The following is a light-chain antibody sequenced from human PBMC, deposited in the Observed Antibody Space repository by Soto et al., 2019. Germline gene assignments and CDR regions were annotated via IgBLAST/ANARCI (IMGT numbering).Light chain of an antibody. CDR3: SSYTSSSTPYV. CDR1: SSDVGGYNY. CDR2: DVS. J-gene: IGLJ1*01. Sequence: QSALTQPASVSGSPGPSITISCTGTSSDVGGYNYVSWYQQHPGQAPKLMIYDVSNRPSGVSNRFSGSKSGNTASLTISGLQAEDEADYYCSSYTSSSTPYVVGTGTQLTV. V-gene: IGLV2-14*01.